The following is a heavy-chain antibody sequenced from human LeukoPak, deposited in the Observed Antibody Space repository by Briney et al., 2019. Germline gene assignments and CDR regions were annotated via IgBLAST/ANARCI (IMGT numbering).Heavy chain of an antibody. CDR3: AGVRHDILTGYGLPDY. V-gene: IGHV4-34*01. D-gene: IGHD3-9*01. CDR2: INHSGST. J-gene: IGHJ4*02. CDR1: GGSFSGYY. Sequence: SETLSLTCAVYGGSFSGYYWSWIRQPPGKGLEWIGEINHSGSTNYNPSLKSRVTISIDTSKNQFSLKLSSVTAADTAVSCCAGVRHDILTGYGLPDYWGQGTLVTVSS.